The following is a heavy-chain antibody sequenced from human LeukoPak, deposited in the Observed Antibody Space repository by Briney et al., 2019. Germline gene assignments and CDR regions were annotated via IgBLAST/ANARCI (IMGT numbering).Heavy chain of an antibody. D-gene: IGHD2-15*01. V-gene: IGHV1-18*01. CDR2: ISAYNGNT. CDR3: ARSYCSGGSCYFEYFQH. Sequence: ASVKVSCKASGYTFTSYGISWVRQAPGQGLEWMGWISAYNGNTNYAQKLQGRVTMTTDTSTSTAYMELRSLRSDDTAVYYCARSYCSGGSCYFEYFQHWGQGTLVTVSS. CDR1: GYTFTSYG. J-gene: IGHJ1*01.